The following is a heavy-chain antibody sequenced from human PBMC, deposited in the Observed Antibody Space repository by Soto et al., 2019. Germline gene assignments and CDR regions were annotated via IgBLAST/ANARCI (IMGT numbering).Heavy chain of an antibody. CDR3: ASSYGSGYRAFDY. V-gene: IGHV1-69*02. D-gene: IGHD3-10*01. Sequence: QVQLVQSGAEVRKPGSSVKVSCKASGDTFSFYSINWVRQAPGLGLEWMGRINPILSMSNYAQRFQGRVTMTGDKSTSTAYMELSGLRSEDTAIYYCASSYGSGYRAFDYWGQGALVTVSS. CDR1: GDTFSFYS. CDR2: INPILSMS. J-gene: IGHJ4*02.